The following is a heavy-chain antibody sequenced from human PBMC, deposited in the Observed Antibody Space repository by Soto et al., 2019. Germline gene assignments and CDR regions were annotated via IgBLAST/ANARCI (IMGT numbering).Heavy chain of an antibody. CDR3: AKLVVIRSPADS. D-gene: IGHD3-22*01. Sequence: EVQLLESGGGSVQPGGSLRLSCAASGFTFSSCAMTWVRRAPGKGLEWVSTISDTGGATYYADSVKGRFSISRDSSKNRLYLQMNSLRAEETAVYYCAKLVVIRSPADSWGQGTLVTVSS. J-gene: IGHJ4*02. CDR2: ISDTGGAT. V-gene: IGHV3-23*01. CDR1: GFTFSSCA.